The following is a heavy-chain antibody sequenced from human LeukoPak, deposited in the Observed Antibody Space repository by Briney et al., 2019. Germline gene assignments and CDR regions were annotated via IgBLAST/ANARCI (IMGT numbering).Heavy chain of an antibody. CDR2: INPNSGGT. CDR1: GYTFTGYY. V-gene: IGHV1-2*02. D-gene: IGHD2-2*01. Sequence: ASVKVSCKASGYTFTGYYMRWVRQAPGQGLEWMGWINPNSGGTNYAQKFQGRVTMTRDTSISTAYMELSRLRSDDTAVYYCAGVGSRTENPFDYWGQGTLVTVSS. CDR3: AGVGSRTENPFDY. J-gene: IGHJ4*02.